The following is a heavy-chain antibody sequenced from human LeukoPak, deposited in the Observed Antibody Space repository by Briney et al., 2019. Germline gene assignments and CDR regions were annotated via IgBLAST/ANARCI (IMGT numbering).Heavy chain of an antibody. Sequence: SETLSLTCTVSGGSISSYYWSWIRQLPGKGLEWIGYIYYSGSTNYNPSLKSRVTISVDTSKNQFSLKLSSVTAADTAVYYCAREAQGFWSGYFDYWGQGTLVTVSS. CDR3: AREAQGFWSGYFDY. V-gene: IGHV4-59*01. CDR2: IYYSGST. CDR1: GGSISSYY. D-gene: IGHD3-3*01. J-gene: IGHJ4*02.